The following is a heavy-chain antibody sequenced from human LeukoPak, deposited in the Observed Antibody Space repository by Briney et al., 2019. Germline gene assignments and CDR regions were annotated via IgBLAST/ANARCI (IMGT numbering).Heavy chain of an antibody. J-gene: IGHJ6*03. CDR3: ARDLRGYSGYDYPPYYYYYMDV. D-gene: IGHD5-12*01. V-gene: IGHV4-61*02. CDR1: GGSLSSGSYY. Sequence: PSQTLSLTRTVSGGSLSSGSYYWSWIRQPAGKGLEWIGRIYTSGSTNYNPSLKSRVTISVDTSKNQFSLKLSSVTAADTAVYYCARDLRGYSGYDYPPYYYYYMDVWGEGTTVTVSS. CDR2: IYTSGST.